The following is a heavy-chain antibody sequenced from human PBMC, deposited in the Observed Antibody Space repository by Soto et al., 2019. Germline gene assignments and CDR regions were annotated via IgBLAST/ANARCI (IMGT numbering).Heavy chain of an antibody. CDR3: ARANAAPFSPTVTPTVLDY. Sequence: QVQLVESGGGVVQPGRSLRLSCAASGFTFSSYAMHWVRQAPGKGLEWVAVISYDGSNKYYADSVKGRFTISRDNSKNTLYLQMNSLRAEDSAVYYCARANAAPFSPTVTPTVLDYWGQGTLVTVSS. V-gene: IGHV3-30-3*01. CDR1: GFTFSSYA. J-gene: IGHJ4*02. D-gene: IGHD4-17*01. CDR2: ISYDGSNK.